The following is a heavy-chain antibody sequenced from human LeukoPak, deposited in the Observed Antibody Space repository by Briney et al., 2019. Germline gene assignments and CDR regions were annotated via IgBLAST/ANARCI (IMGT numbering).Heavy chain of an antibody. V-gene: IGHV4-39*01. J-gene: IGHJ4*02. CDR2: IYYSGST. CDR1: GGSISSSSYY. D-gene: IGHD6-19*01. CDR3: ARVDYYSSVGKDYFDY. Sequence: SETLSLTCTVSGGSISSSSYYWGWIRQPPGKGLEWIGSIYYSGSTYYNPSLKSRVTISVDTSKNQFSLKLSSVTAADTAVYYCARVDYYSSVGKDYFDYWGQGTLVTVSS.